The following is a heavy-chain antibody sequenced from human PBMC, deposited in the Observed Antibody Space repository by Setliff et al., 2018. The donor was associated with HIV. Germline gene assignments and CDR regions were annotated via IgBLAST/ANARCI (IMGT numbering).Heavy chain of an antibody. CDR2: IIPMFGTS. CDR3: ARGLSSSWPYYSYGMDV. V-gene: IGHV1-69*06. D-gene: IGHD6-13*01. CDR1: GVTFTTDP. Sequence: ASVKVSCKASGVTFTTDPFTWVRQAPGQGLEWMGKIIPMFGTSTYAQKFEGRVTITADKSTNTTFLEVSGLRSEDTAVYYCARGLSSSWPYYSYGMDVWGQGTTVTVSS. J-gene: IGHJ6*02.